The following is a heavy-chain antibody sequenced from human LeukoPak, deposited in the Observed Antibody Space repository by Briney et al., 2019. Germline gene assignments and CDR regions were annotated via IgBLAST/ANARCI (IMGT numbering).Heavy chain of an antibody. CDR3: ATGVNDPQEE. Sequence: ASVKVSCKVSGYTLTELSMHWVRQAPGKGFEWMGGFNPEDGETIYAQKFQGRVTMTEDTSTDTAYMELSSLRSEDTAVYYCATGVNDPQEEWGQGTLVTVSS. CDR2: FNPEDGET. J-gene: IGHJ1*01. D-gene: IGHD1-1*01. V-gene: IGHV1-24*01. CDR1: GYTLTELS.